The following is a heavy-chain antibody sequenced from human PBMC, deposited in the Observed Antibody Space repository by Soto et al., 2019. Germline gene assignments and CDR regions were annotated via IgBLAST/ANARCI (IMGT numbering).Heavy chain of an antibody. V-gene: IGHV3-48*02. D-gene: IGHD3-22*01. CDR3: AREDYDSSGYYFTDGDAPIDY. Sequence: GGSLRLSCAASGFSFSDYYMNWVRQAPGKGLEWVSYISSSSSTIYYADSVKGRFTISRDNAKNSLYLQMNSLRDEDTAVYYCAREDYDSSGYYFTDGDAPIDYWGQGTLVTVSS. J-gene: IGHJ4*02. CDR2: ISSSSSTI. CDR1: GFSFSDYY.